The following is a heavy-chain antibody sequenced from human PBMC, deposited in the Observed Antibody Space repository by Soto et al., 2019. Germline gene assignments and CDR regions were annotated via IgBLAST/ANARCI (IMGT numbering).Heavy chain of an antibody. D-gene: IGHD6-13*01. CDR2: ISSNGGST. Sequence: GGSLRLSCSASGFTFSSYCMRWVRQAPGKGLEYVSAISSNGGSTYYADSVKGRFTISRDNSKNTLYLQMSSLRAEDTAAYYCVSRTGYSSSWYWFDPWGQGTLVTVSS. V-gene: IGHV3-64D*08. CDR1: GFTFSSYC. J-gene: IGHJ5*02. CDR3: VSRTGYSSSWYWFDP.